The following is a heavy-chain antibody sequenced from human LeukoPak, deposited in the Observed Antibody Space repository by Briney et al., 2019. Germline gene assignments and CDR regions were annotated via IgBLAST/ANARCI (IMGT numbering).Heavy chain of an antibody. CDR1: GGSISSSNW. J-gene: IGHJ5*02. CDR2: IYHSGST. V-gene: IGHV4-4*02. Sequence: KPSGTLSLTCAVSGGSISSSNWWSWVRQPPGKGLEWIGEIYHSGSTNYNPSLKSRVTISVDTSKKQFSLKLSSVTAADTAVYYCARHVGFITMVRGVINNNWFDPWGQGTLVTVSS. CDR3: ARHVGFITMVRGVINNNWFDP. D-gene: IGHD3-10*01.